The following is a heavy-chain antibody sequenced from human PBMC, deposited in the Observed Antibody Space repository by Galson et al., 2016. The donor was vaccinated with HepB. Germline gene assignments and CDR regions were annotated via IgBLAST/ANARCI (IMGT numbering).Heavy chain of an antibody. CDR3: ARGSYSSDWYRTSAYDFGMDV. Sequence: SLRLSCAASGFSFSSYDMYWVRQAPGKGLEWVSSIYTAGDTYYQDSVEGRFTVSRENAKNSLYLHMNTLRAGDTAVYYCARGSYSSDWYRTSAYDFGMDVWGKGTPVTVSS. CDR1: GFSFSSYD. V-gene: IGHV3-13*01. CDR2: IYTAGDT. D-gene: IGHD6-19*01. J-gene: IGHJ6*04.